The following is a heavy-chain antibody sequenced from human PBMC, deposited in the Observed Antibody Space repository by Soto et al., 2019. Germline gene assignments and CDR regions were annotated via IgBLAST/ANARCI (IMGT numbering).Heavy chain of an antibody. D-gene: IGHD3-9*01. CDR2: ISYDGSNK. J-gene: IGHJ4*02. CDR1: GFTFSSYA. CDR3: ARDVLKYDILTGPADY. V-gene: IGHV3-30-3*01. Sequence: GGSLRLSCAASGFTFSSYAMHWVRQAPGKGLEWVAVISYDGSNKYYADSVKGRFTISRDNSKNTLYLQMNSLRAEDTAVYYCARDVLKYDILTGPADYWGQGXLVTVSS.